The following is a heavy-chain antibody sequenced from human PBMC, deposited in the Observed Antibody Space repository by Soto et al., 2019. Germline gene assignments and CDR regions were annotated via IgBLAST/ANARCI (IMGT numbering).Heavy chain of an antibody. J-gene: IGHJ4*02. CDR3: AKATYYYDSSGYYPFDY. CDR2: ISGSGGST. Sequence: EVQLLQSGGTLVQPGGSLRLSCAASGFTFSSYAMSWVRQAPGKGLEWVSGISGSGGSTYYADSVKGRFTISRDNSKNTLYLQMNSLRAEDTAVYYCAKATYYYDSSGYYPFDYWGQGTLVTVSS. V-gene: IGHV3-23*01. CDR1: GFTFSSYA. D-gene: IGHD3-22*01.